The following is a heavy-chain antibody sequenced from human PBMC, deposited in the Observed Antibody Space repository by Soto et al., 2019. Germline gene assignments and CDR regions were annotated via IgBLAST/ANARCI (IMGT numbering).Heavy chain of an antibody. CDR3: ATRRTYDYVWGSYRWVY. CDR1: GFTFSSYA. D-gene: IGHD3-16*02. J-gene: IGHJ4*02. Sequence: EVQLLESGGGLVQPGGSLRLSCAASGFTFSSYAMSWVRQAPGKGLEWVSAISGSGGSTYYADSVKGRFTISRDNSKNTLYLQMNSLRAEDTAVYYCATRRTYDYVWGSYRWVYWGQGTLVTVSS. V-gene: IGHV3-23*01. CDR2: ISGSGGST.